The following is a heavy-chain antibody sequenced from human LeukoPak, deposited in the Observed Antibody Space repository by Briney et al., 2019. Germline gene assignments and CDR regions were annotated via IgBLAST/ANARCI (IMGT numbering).Heavy chain of an antibody. Sequence: PGGSLRLSCAASGFTFSSYGVHWVRQARGKGLEWVAVISSDGSSAYYADSVKGRFTISRDNSKNTLYLQMNSLRAEDTAVYYCTKEVYHDSSAYSDYWGQGALVTVSS. CDR3: TKEVYHDSSAYSDY. CDR2: ISSDGSSA. V-gene: IGHV3-30*18. D-gene: IGHD3-22*01. J-gene: IGHJ4*02. CDR1: GFTFSSYG.